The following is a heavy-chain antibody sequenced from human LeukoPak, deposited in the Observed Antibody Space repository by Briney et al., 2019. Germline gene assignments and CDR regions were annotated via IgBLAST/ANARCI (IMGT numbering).Heavy chain of an antibody. CDR3: AREASAFDI. V-gene: IGHV1-2*02. J-gene: IGHJ3*02. CDR1: GYKFTAYY. CDR2: FNPNSGDT. Sequence: ASVKVSCKASGYKFTAYYMHWVRQAPGQGLEWMGWFNPNSGDTHYAQKFQGGVTMTRDTTINTAYMELSSLRSDDTAVYYCAREASAFDIWGQGTMVTVSS.